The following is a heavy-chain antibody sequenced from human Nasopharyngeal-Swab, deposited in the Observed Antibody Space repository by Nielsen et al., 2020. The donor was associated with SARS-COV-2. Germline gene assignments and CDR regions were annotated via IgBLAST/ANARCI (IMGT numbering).Heavy chain of an antibody. V-gene: IGHV3-21*01. D-gene: IGHD3-22*01. J-gene: IGHJ6*02. CDR1: GFTFSSYA. CDR2: ISSSSSSYI. Sequence: GESLKISCAASGFTFSSYAVSWVRQAPGKGLEWVSSISSSSSSYIYYADSVKGRFTISRDNAKNSLYLQMNSLRAEDTAVYYCARAAEYYYDSRALDGMDVWGQGTTVTVSS. CDR3: ARAAEYYYDSRALDGMDV.